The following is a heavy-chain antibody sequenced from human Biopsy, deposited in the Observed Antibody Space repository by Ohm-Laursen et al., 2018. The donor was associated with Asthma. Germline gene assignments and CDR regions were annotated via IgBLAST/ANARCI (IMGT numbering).Heavy chain of an antibody. D-gene: IGHD1-26*01. CDR2: ISVDGSNK. J-gene: IGHJ4*02. Sequence: SLRLSCTAFGSSFSNYGMDWVCRAPGKGLEWVADISVDGSNKDFADSVKGRFTISRDNSKNTMYLEMNSLRAEDTAVYYCAKDVFPGWELRRGPDYWGQGTLVTVSS. CDR1: GSSFSNYG. CDR3: AKDVFPGWELRRGPDY. V-gene: IGHV3-30*18.